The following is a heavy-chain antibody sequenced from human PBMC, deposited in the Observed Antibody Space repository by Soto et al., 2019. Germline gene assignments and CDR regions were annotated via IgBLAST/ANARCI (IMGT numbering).Heavy chain of an antibody. D-gene: IGHD3-10*01. Sequence: SETLSLTCTVSGGSISSYYWSWIRQPPGKGLEWIGYIYYSGSTNYNPSLKSRVTISVDTSKNQFSLKLSSVTAADTAVYYCARAVGGLKYYYGSGSYFDYWGQGTLVTVSS. J-gene: IGHJ4*02. CDR2: IYYSGST. CDR1: GGSISSYY. V-gene: IGHV4-59*01. CDR3: ARAVGGLKYYYGSGSYFDY.